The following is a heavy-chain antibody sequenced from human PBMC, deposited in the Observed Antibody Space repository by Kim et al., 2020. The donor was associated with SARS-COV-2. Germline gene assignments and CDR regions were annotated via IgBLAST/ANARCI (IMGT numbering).Heavy chain of an antibody. J-gene: IGHJ4*02. D-gene: IGHD6-13*01. Sequence: NPSLKSRVTISVDTSKNQFSLKLSSVTAADTAVYYCARRPKRLAAAGLDYWGQGTLVTVSS. CDR3: ARRPKRLAAAGLDY. V-gene: IGHV4-59*01.